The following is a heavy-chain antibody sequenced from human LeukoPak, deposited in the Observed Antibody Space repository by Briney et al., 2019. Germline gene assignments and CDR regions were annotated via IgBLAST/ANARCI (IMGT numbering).Heavy chain of an antibody. J-gene: IGHJ6*04. CDR2: INHSGST. D-gene: IGHD4-17*01. CDR1: GGSFSGYY. V-gene: IGHV4-34*01. Sequence: SETLSLTCAVYGGSFSGYYWSWIRQPPGKGLEWIGEINHSGSTNYNPSLKSRVTISVDTSKNQFSLKLSSVTAADTAVYYCARGPTVTRATYSYGMDVWGKGTTVTVSS. CDR3: ARGPTVTRATYSYGMDV.